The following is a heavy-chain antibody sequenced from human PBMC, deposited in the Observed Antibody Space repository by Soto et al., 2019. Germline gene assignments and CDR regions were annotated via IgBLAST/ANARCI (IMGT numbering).Heavy chain of an antibody. Sequence: EVQLVESGGGLVKPGGSLRLSCAASGFTFSSYSMNWVRQAPGKGLEWVSSISSSSSYIYYADSVKGRFTISRDNAKNSLYLQMNSLRAEDTAVYYCARDYISARLYNWFDPWGQGTLVTVSS. CDR2: ISSSSSYI. J-gene: IGHJ5*02. V-gene: IGHV3-21*01. D-gene: IGHD6-25*01. CDR1: GFTFSSYS. CDR3: ARDYISARLYNWFDP.